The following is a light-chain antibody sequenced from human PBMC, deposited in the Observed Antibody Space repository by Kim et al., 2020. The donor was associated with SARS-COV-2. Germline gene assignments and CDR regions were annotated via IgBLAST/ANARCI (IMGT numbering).Light chain of an antibody. V-gene: IGKV1-5*03. Sequence: SSSVVGSVTISCRASQIINSWLAWYQQKPGKAPQLLFYNASSLESGLPSRFSSSGSATEFTLTISRLQPDDFATYYCQHYNSYWTFGQGTKVDIK. CDR2: NAS. J-gene: IGKJ1*01. CDR1: QIINSW. CDR3: QHYNSYWT.